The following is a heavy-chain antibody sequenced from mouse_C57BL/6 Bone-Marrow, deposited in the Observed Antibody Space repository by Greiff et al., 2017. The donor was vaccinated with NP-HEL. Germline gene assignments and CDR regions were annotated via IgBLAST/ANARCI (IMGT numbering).Heavy chain of an antibody. CDR1: GYTFTSYW. CDR2: INPSSGYT. V-gene: IGHV1-7*01. D-gene: IGHD6-5*01. J-gene: IGHJ4*01. Sequence: QVQLKESGAELAKPGASVKLSCKASGYTFTSYWMHWVKQRPGQGLEWIGYINPSSGYTKYNQKFKDKATLTADKSYSTAYMQLSSLTYVDSAVYYCARVGKVANAPYYYAMDYGGQGTSVTVSS. CDR3: ARVGKVANAPYYYAMDY.